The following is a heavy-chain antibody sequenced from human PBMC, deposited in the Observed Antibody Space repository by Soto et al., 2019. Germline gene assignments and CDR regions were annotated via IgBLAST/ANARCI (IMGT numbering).Heavy chain of an antibody. V-gene: IGHV3-23*01. J-gene: IGHJ6*02. CDR3: AKLVTAAGTTAEDYYYYYGRDV. CDR1: GFTFVDYA. CDR2: ISGSGGAT. Sequence: GGSLRLSCAGSGFTFVDYAMTWVRQAPGKGLEWVSSISGSGGATYFADSVKGRFTISRDNSKNTLYLQMNSLRAEDTAVYYCAKLVTAAGTTAEDYYYYYGRDVWGQGTTVTVS. D-gene: IGHD6-13*01.